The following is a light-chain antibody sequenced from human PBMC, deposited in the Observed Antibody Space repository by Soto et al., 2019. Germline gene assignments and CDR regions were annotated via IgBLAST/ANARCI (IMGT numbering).Light chain of an antibody. Sequence: QSVLTQPASVSGSPGQSITISCTGTSSDIGGYIYVSWYQHHPGKAPKLLMYDVSNRPSGVSNRFSGSKSGNTASLTISGLQVEDEADYFCSTYTSSRTRFGGGTKLTVL. V-gene: IGLV2-14*03. J-gene: IGLJ2*01. CDR1: SSDIGGYIY. CDR2: DVS. CDR3: STYTSSRTR.